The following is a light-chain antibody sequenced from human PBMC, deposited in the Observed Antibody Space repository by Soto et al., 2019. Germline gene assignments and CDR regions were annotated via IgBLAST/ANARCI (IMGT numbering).Light chain of an antibody. Sequence: QSVLTQPASVSGSPGQSITSSCTGTSSDVGGYDYVSWYQQHPGKAPKLMIYDVSYRPPGVSNRFSGSKSVNTASLTISGLQAEDEADYYCSSYTSSSALVFGTGTKVTVL. CDR2: DVS. CDR1: SSDVGGYDY. J-gene: IGLJ1*01. CDR3: SSYTSSSALV. V-gene: IGLV2-14*03.